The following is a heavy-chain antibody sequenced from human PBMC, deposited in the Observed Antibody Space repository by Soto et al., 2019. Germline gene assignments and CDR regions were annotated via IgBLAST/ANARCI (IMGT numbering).Heavy chain of an antibody. CDR3: ARSVSITSYCEH. V-gene: IGHV4-59*08. D-gene: IGHD2-2*01. J-gene: IGHJ4*02. Sequence: QVQLQESGPGLLKPSETLSLTCTVSGGSIRSYYWSCIRQPPGKGLEWIGYIYYSGSTNYNPSLKSRVTISVDTSKNKFSLKLSSVTAADTAVYYCARSVSITSYCEHWGQGTLVTVSS. CDR2: IYYSGST. CDR1: GGSIRSYY.